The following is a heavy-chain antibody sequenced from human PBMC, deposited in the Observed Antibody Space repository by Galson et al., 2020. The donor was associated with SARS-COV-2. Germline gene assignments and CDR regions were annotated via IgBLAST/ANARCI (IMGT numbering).Heavy chain of an antibody. CDR3: ARVGGMATTPANYYYYGLDV. Sequence: GGSLRLSCAASGFTFSSYSMNWVRQAPGKGLEWVSSISAGSSYIYYADSVKGRFTISRDNAKNSLYLQMNSLRADDTAVYYCARVGGMATTPANYYYYGLDVWDPGTTVTVSS. J-gene: IGHJ6*02. V-gene: IGHV3-21*01. CDR2: ISAGSSYI. CDR1: GFTFSSYS. D-gene: IGHD2-15*01.